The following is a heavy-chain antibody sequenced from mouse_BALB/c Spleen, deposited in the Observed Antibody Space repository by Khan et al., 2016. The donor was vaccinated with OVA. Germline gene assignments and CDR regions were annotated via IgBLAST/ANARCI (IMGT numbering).Heavy chain of an antibody. CDR1: GYSFTGYN. V-gene: IGHV1-39*01. Sequence: VRLQQSGPELEKPGASVKISCKASGYSFTGYNMNWVKQSNGKGLEWIGNIDPYYGCATYNQKFKGKATLTVDKSSSTAYMQLNSLTSEDSAVYYCTGGYCNYIRGCFDYWGQGTTLTVSS. CDR2: IDPYYGCA. CDR3: TGGYCNYIRGCFDY. J-gene: IGHJ2*01. D-gene: IGHD2-10*02.